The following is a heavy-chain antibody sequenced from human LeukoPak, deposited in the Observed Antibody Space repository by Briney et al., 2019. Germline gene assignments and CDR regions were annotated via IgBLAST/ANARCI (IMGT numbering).Heavy chain of an antibody. CDR3: ARGGDDSGLYFAY. Sequence: ASVKVSCKTSGYTFTDSYIHWVRQAPGQGLEWMAWINPQTGATNYAQKFKGRITTTRDLSITTAYMEVTTLRSDDTAVYYCARGGDDSGLYFAYWGQGTLVTVSS. D-gene: IGHD3-22*01. J-gene: IGHJ4*02. V-gene: IGHV1-2*02. CDR2: INPQTGAT. CDR1: GYTFTDSY.